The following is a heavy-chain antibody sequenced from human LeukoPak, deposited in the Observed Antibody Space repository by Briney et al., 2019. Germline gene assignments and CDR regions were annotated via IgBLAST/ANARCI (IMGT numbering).Heavy chain of an antibody. V-gene: IGHV3-74*01. D-gene: IGHD4-11*01. J-gene: IGHJ4*02. CDR2: ISSDGSST. CDR3: ARGNSHSFDY. CDR1: GFTLSSYW. Sequence: GGSLRLSCAASGFTLSSYWMHWVRQTPGKGPVWVSRISSDGSSTSYADSAKGRFTISRDNAKNTLYLQMNSLRAEDTAVYYCARGNSHSFDYWGKGALVTVSS.